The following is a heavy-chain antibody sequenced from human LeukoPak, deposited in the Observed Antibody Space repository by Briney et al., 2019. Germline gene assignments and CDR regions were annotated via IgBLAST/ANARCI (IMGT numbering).Heavy chain of an antibody. CDR2: IYSGGST. V-gene: IGHV3-66*01. J-gene: IGHJ6*03. CDR1: GFTVSSNY. CDR3: ARVPGGNSYYYYMDV. D-gene: IGHD2-15*01. Sequence: PGGSLRLSCAASGFTVSSNYMSWVRQAPGKGLEWVSVIYSGGSTYYADSVKGRFTISRDNSKNTLYLQMNSLRAEDTAVYYCARVPGGNSYYYYMDVWGKGTTVTVSS.